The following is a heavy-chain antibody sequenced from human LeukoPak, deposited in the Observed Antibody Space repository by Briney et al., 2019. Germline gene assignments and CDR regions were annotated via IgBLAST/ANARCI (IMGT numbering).Heavy chain of an antibody. Sequence: SETLSLTCAVYGGSFSGYYWSWIRQPPGKGLEWIGSIYYSGSTYYNPSLKSRVTISVDTSKNQFSLKLSSVTAADTAVYYCARPRGSVIVGATSWFDPWGQGTLVTVSS. CDR3: ARPRGSVIVGATSWFDP. V-gene: IGHV4-34*01. D-gene: IGHD1-26*01. CDR2: IYYSGST. CDR1: GGSFSGYY. J-gene: IGHJ5*02.